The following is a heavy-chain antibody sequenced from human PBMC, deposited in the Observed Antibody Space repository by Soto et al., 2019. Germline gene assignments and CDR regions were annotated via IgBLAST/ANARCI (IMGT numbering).Heavy chain of an antibody. Sequence: ASVKVSCKVSGYTLTELSMHWVRQAPGKGLEWMGGFDPEDGETIYAQKFQGRVTMTEDTSTDTAYMELSSLRSEDTAVYYCARLFWSELPPPFLYYYYMDVWGKGTTVTVSS. CDR1: GYTLTELS. D-gene: IGHD3-3*01. CDR3: ARLFWSELPPPFLYYYYMDV. CDR2: FDPEDGET. J-gene: IGHJ6*03. V-gene: IGHV1-24*01.